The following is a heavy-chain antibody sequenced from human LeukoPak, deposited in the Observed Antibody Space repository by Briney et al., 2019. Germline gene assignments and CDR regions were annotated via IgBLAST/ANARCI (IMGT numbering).Heavy chain of an antibody. CDR1: GFTFSSYS. CDR2: ISSSSSYI. J-gene: IGHJ4*02. Sequence: GGSLRLSCAASGFTFSSYSMNWVRQAPGKGLEWVSSISSSSSYIYYADSVKGRFTISRDNAKNSLYLQMNSLRAEDTAVYYCARDLPFRDSSLGPNYWGQGTLVTVSS. CDR3: ARDLPFRDSSLGPNY. D-gene: IGHD6-6*01. V-gene: IGHV3-21*01.